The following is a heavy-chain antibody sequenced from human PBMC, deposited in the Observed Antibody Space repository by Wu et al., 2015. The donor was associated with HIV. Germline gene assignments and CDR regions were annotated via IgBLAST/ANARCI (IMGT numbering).Heavy chain of an antibody. CDR2: IIPIFGTA. CDR1: GGTFSSYA. CDR3: ARVTYYDILTGYYHWYFDL. J-gene: IGHJ2*01. D-gene: IGHD3-9*01. V-gene: IGHV1-69*05. Sequence: QVQLVQSGAEVKKPGASVKVSCKASGGTFSSYAISWVRQAPGQGLEWMGGIIPIFGTANYAQKFQGRVTITTDESTSTAYMELSSLRSEDTAVYYCARVTYYDILTGYYHWYFDLWGRGTLVTVSS.